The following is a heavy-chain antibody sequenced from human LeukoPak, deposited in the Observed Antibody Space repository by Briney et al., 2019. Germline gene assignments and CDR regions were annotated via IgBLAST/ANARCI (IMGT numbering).Heavy chain of an antibody. D-gene: IGHD5-12*01. Sequence: GGSLRLSCAASGFTVSSNYMSWVRQAPGKGLEWVSVIYIGGNTYYADSVKGRFTMSRDSSKNTVYLQMNSLRAEDTAVYYCARALRPFDYWGQGTLVTVSS. V-gene: IGHV3-66*01. CDR2: IYIGGNT. CDR3: ARALRPFDY. CDR1: GFTVSSNY. J-gene: IGHJ4*02.